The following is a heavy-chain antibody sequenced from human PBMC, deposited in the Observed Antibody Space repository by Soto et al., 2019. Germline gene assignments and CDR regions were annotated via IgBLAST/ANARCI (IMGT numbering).Heavy chain of an antibody. CDR2: ISAHNGNK. Sequence: QVQLVQSGAEVKKPGASVKVSCKASGYTFTSYGISCVRQAPGQGLEWMGWISAHNGNKKYAQKLQGRVTMTTDTSTSTAYVELSSLRSDDSAVYYCAREPNYFDYWGQGTLFTVSS. J-gene: IGHJ4*02. CDR1: GYTFTSYG. CDR3: AREPNYFDY. V-gene: IGHV1-18*01.